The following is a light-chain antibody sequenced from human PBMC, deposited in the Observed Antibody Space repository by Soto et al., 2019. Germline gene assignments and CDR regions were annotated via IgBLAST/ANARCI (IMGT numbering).Light chain of an antibody. CDR3: QQYGTLPPT. CDR1: QTVSNTY. CDR2: GAS. J-gene: IGKJ4*01. V-gene: IGKV3-20*01. Sequence: EFVLTQSPGTLSLSPGESATLSCRASQTVSNTYLAWYQQRSGQAPKFLIYGASNRATGIPDRFSGSGSGTDFTLTISRLEPEDFAVYYCQQYGTLPPTFGGGTKVEI.